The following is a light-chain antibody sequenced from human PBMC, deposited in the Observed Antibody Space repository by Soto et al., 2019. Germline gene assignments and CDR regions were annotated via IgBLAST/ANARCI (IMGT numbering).Light chain of an antibody. V-gene: IGKV3-20*01. CDR3: QQYGSSPPWT. J-gene: IGKJ1*01. CDR2: GAS. Sequence: EIVLTRSPGTLSLSPGERATLSCRASQSVSSNFFAWYQQKPGQAPRLLIYGASSRATGIPDRFSGSGSGTHFTRAISRLEPEDFGVYYFQQYGSSPPWTFGHGAKGEIK. CDR1: QSVSSNF.